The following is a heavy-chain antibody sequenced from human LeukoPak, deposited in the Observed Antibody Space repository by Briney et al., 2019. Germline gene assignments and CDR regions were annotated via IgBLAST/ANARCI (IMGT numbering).Heavy chain of an antibody. Sequence: GGSLRLSCAASGFTFSSYAMHWVRQAPGKGLEWVAHISSDASYDHYVDSVRGRFTISRDNSKNTLYLQVDSVRGEDTAVYYCAEGGNSSINYWGQGTLVTVSS. V-gene: IGHV3-30*18. J-gene: IGHJ4*02. CDR3: AEGGNSSINY. CDR1: GFTFSSYA. D-gene: IGHD4-11*01. CDR2: ISSDASYD.